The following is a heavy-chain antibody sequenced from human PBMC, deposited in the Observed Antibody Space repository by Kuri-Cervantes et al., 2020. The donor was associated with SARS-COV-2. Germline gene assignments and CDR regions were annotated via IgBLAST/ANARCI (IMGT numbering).Heavy chain of an antibody. CDR3: ARATLTMNFDY. CDR1: SGSVSGGSYY. J-gene: IGHJ4*02. CDR2: IFHSGTA. Sequence: SETLSLTCTVSSGSVSGGSYYWIWIRQPPGKGLEYIGYIFHSGTAYYNPSLKSRVAMSADRSKNQFSLNLRSVTAADTAVYYCARATLTMNFDYWGPGALVTVSS. D-gene: IGHD3-3*01. V-gene: IGHV4-30-2*01.